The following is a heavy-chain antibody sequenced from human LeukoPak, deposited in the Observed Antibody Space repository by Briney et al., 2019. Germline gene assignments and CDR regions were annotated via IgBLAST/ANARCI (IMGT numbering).Heavy chain of an antibody. D-gene: IGHD2-15*01. J-gene: IGHJ3*01. V-gene: IGHV4-4*09. CDR3: ARLLRWSEDGFDV. Sequence: PSETLSLTCTVSGGSVSPYFWSWIRQSPGKGLECIGYIHASGRTKYNHSLESRVSISIDTSKDHFSLTLRSVTATDTAVYYCARLLRWSEDGFDVWGQGTVVAISS. CDR1: GGSVSPYF. CDR2: IHASGRT.